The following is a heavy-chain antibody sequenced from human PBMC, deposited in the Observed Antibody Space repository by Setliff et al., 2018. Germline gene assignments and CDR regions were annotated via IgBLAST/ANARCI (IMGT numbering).Heavy chain of an antibody. V-gene: IGHV1-69*13. CDR3: ATERGLVVSATDYYYYMDV. D-gene: IGHD2-15*01. CDR1: GGTFNSYA. J-gene: IGHJ6*03. Sequence: SVKVSCKASGGTFNSYAISWVRQAPGQGLEWMGGIIPIFGSANYARKFQGRVTVTADESTSTAYMELSSLRYDDTAVYYCATERGLVVSATDYYYYMDVWGKGTTVTVSS. CDR2: IIPIFGSA.